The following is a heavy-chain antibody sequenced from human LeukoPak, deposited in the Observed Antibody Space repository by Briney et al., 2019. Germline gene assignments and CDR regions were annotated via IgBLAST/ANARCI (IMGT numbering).Heavy chain of an antibody. CDR1: GFTLGYNY. J-gene: IGHJ4*02. Sequence: GGSLRLSCAASGFTLGYNYMTWVRQAPGKGLEWVSAIYDGGGTYYADSVTGRFTMSRDNSKNTLYLQMNSLRAGDTAVYYCARGYSSPMGGQGILVTVSS. V-gene: IGHV3-53*01. D-gene: IGHD6-13*01. CDR2: IYDGGGT. CDR3: ARGYSSPM.